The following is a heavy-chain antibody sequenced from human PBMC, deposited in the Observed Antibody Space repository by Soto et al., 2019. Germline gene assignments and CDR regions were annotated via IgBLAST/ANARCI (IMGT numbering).Heavy chain of an antibody. CDR3: ARVGYCSGANCHRVGASYGY. J-gene: IGHJ4*02. CDR2: IYPGDSDT. CDR1: GYSFTSYW. D-gene: IGHD2-15*01. V-gene: IGHV5-51*01. Sequence: EVQVVQSGAEVKKPGESLKISCKGSGYSFTSYWIGWVRQMPGKGLEWMGIIYPGDSDTRYSPSFQGQITISADRSISTAYLQWSSLGASDTAMYYCARVGYCSGANCHRVGASYGYWGQGTLVTVSS.